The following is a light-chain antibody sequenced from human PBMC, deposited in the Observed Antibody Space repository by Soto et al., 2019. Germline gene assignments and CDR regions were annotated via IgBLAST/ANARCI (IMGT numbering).Light chain of an antibody. V-gene: IGKV1-5*01. CDR2: DAS. J-gene: IGKJ1*01. Sequence: DIQMTQAPSTLSASVGDRVTITCRASQRIGTWLAWYQQKPGKAPQLLIYDASSLEGEVSSRFSGSGSGPEFTLTLSSLQPDDFATYYCQQYNTSWTFSKGNTVEIK. CDR1: QRIGTW. CDR3: QQYNTSWT.